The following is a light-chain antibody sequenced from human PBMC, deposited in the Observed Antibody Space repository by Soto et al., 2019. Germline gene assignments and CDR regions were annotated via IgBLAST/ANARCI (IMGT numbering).Light chain of an antibody. CDR1: QGIRSD. V-gene: IGKV1-6*01. CDR3: LQDYNYPWT. CDR2: AAS. Sequence: AIRMTQSPSSLSASVGDRVTITCRASQGIRSDLGWYQQKSGKAPKLLIYAASNLQSGVPSRFSGSGSGTDFTLPISSLQHEDFATYYCLQDYNYPWTFGQGTKVEIK. J-gene: IGKJ1*01.